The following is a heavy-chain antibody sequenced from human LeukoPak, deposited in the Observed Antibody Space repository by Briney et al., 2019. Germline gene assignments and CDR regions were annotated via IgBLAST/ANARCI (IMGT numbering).Heavy chain of an antibody. CDR1: GGSISPYY. D-gene: IGHD3-10*01. Sequence: SETLSLTCTVSGGSISPYYWSWIRQPPGKGLEWIGYIYYSGSTYYNPSLKSRVTISVDTSKDQFSLKLSSVTAADTAVYYCARGEEYGPGYFDYWGQGTLVTVSS. V-gene: IGHV4-59*12. CDR2: IYYSGST. J-gene: IGHJ4*02. CDR3: ARGEEYGPGYFDY.